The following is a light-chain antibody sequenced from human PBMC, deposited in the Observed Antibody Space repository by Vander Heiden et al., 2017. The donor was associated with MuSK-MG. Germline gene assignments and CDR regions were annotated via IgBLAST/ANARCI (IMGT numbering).Light chain of an antibody. CDR2: AAS. CDR3: QQSYSTLFT. J-gene: IGKJ3*01. V-gene: IGKV1-39*01. Sequence: DIQMTQSPSSLSASVGDRVTITCRASQSISSYLNWYQQKPGKAPKLLIYAASSLQSGVPSRFSGSGSGTDFTLTISRLQPEDLETYYCQQSYSTLFTFGQGTKVXIK. CDR1: QSISSY.